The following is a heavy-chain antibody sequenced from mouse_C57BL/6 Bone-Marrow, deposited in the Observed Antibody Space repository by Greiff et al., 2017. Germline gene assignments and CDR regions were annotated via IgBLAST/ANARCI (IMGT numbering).Heavy chain of an antibody. D-gene: IGHD1-1*01. CDR3: ACITTVVSHGWYFDV. CDR2: ISSGSSTI. CDR1: GFTFSDYG. Sequence: EVNVVESGGGLVKPGGSLKLSCAASGFTFSDYGMHWVRQAPENGLEWVAYISSGSSTIYYADTVKGRFTISRDNAKNTLFLQMTSLRSEDTAMYYCACITTVVSHGWYFDVWGTGTTVTVSS. J-gene: IGHJ1*03. V-gene: IGHV5-17*01.